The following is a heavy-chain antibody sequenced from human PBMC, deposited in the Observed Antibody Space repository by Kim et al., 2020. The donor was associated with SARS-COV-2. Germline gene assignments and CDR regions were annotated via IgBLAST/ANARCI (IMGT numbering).Heavy chain of an antibody. CDR2: IIPIFGTA. V-gene: IGHV1-69*13. Sequence: SVKVSCKASGGTFSSYAISWVRQAPGQGLEWMGGIIPIFGTANYAQKFQGRVTITADESTSTAYMELSSLRSEDTAVYYCARDSGDYVFRETREPGWHYYYGMDVWGQGTTVTVSS. J-gene: IGHJ6*02. CDR3: ARDSGDYVFRETREPGWHYYYGMDV. D-gene: IGHD4-17*01. CDR1: GGTFSSYA.